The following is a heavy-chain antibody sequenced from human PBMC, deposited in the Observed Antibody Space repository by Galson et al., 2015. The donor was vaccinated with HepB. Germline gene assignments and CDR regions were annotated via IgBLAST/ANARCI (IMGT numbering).Heavy chain of an antibody. Sequence: SLRLSCATSGFTFRNYGMQWVRQAPGKGLEWVAVISNDGRAQFYADSVKGRFTISRGNSKNTLDLQMRSLRPEDTALYYCVHEFCTNGVCDNFNYWGQGTLVTVSS. CDR1: GFTFRNYG. J-gene: IGHJ4*02. CDR3: VHEFCTNGVCDNFNY. D-gene: IGHD2-8*01. CDR2: ISNDGRAQ. V-gene: IGHV3-30*03.